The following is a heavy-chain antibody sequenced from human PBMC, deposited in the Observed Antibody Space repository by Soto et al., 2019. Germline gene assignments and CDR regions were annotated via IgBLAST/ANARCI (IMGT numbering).Heavy chain of an antibody. CDR2: TYDXSKWDN. CDR1: SWNTAA. J-gene: IGHJ5*02. V-gene: IGHV6-1*01. Sequence: SWNTAACDWIRQTPSRGLEWLGRTYDXSKWDNYYAVSVKSRITITXAKSKNQLSLQLNSVTPEDTDVYYCTRGVGYCSGESRYTPINCFAPRGQGTLVTVSS. CDR3: TRGVGYCSGESRYTPINCFAP. D-gene: IGHD2-15*01.